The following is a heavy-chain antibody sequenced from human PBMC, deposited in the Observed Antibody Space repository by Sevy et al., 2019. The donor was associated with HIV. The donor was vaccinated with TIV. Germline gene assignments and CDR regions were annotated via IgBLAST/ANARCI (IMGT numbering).Heavy chain of an antibody. CDR2: ISWDTVNI. D-gene: IGHD3-9*01. V-gene: IGHV3-9*01. CDR3: TKDKRRYDILTRGGYFDY. CDR1: GFIFDDYA. Sequence: GGSLRLSCAASGFIFDDYAMHWVRQAPGKGLEWVSGISWDTVNIGYADPVKGGFTISRDNAKNSLYLQMNSLRAEDTALYYCTKDKRRYDILTRGGYFDYWGQGTLVTVSS. J-gene: IGHJ4*02.